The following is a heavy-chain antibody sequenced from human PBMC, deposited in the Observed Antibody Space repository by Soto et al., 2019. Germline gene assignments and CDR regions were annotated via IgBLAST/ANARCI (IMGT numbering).Heavy chain of an antibody. V-gene: IGHV2-5*02. CDR2: IYLDDTK. J-gene: IGHJ4*02. D-gene: IGHD6-19*01. CDR1: GFSLSTTAVG. CDR3: AHGSGWLSDQ. Sequence: QITLKESGPTLVKPTQTLTLTCTFSGFSLSTTAVGVNWIRQPPGKPLEWLALIYLDDTKHYSSSLKNRLTISKDTSKNQVVLTMTNMDPVDTATYYCAHGSGWLSDQWGQGTLVTVSS.